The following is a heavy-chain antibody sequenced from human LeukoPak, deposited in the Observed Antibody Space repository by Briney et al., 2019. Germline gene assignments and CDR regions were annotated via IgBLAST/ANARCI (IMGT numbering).Heavy chain of an antibody. V-gene: IGHV1-2*06. CDR3: ARNYGSGSYYEYYYYYGMDV. Sequence: ASVKVSCKASGYTFTGYYMHWVRQAPGQGLEWMGRINPNSGGTNYAQKFQGRVTMTRDTSISTAYMELSRLRSDDTAVYYCARNYGSGSYYEYYYYYGMDVWGQGTTVTVSS. CDR1: GYTFTGYY. CDR2: INPNSGGT. J-gene: IGHJ6*02. D-gene: IGHD3-10*01.